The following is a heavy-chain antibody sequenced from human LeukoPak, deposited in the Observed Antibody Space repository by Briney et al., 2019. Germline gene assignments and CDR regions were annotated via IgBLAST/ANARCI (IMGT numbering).Heavy chain of an antibody. D-gene: IGHD5-18*01. V-gene: IGHV1-2*02. CDR1: GYTFTGYY. J-gene: IGHJ4*02. Sequence: GASVKVSCKASGYTFTGYYMHWVRQAPGQGLEWMGWINPNSGGTNYAQKFQGRVTMTRDTSISTAYMELSRLRSDDTAVYYCARDGVTHTARGHFDYWGQGTLVTVSS. CDR2: INPNSGGT. CDR3: ARDGVTHTARGHFDY.